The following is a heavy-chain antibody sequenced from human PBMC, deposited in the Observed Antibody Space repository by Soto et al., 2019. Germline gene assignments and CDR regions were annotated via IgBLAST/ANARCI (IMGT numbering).Heavy chain of an antibody. CDR2: IYYSGST. Sequence: QVQLQESGPGLVKPSQTLSLTCTVSGGSISSGGYYWTWIRQHPGKGLGWIGYIYYSGSTYYNPSLKSRVTISADTSKNQFSRKLSSVTAADTAVYYCARELYYYDSSGYFLRGGALDYWGQGTLVTVSS. CDR1: GGSISSGGYY. D-gene: IGHD3-22*01. V-gene: IGHV4-31*03. J-gene: IGHJ4*02. CDR3: ARELYYYDSSGYFLRGGALDY.